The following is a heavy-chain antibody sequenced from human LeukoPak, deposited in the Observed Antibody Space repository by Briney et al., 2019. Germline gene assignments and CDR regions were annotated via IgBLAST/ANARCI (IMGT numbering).Heavy chain of an antibody. D-gene: IGHD1-7*01. Sequence: GGSLRLSCAASGFTFSSYAMHWVPQAPGKGLEYVSAISSNGGSTYYANSVKGRFTISRDNSKNTLYLQMGSLRAEDMAVYYCARGQTGTTPYFDYWGQGTLVTVSS. V-gene: IGHV3-64*01. CDR3: ARGQTGTTPYFDY. J-gene: IGHJ4*02. CDR1: GFTFSSYA. CDR2: ISSNGGST.